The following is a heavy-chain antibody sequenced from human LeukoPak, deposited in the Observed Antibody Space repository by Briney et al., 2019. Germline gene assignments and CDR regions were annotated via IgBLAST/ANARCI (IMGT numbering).Heavy chain of an antibody. D-gene: IGHD3-16*01. CDR1: GFIFSYYW. V-gene: IGHV3-7*01. CDR3: ARYDGGVAIVY. J-gene: IGHJ4*02. CDR2: IKEDGSDK. Sequence: GGSLRLSCAASGFIFSYYWMSWVRQAPGKGQEWVANIKEDGSDKYYVDSVKGRFTISRHNAENSLYLQMNSLRAEDTAVYYCARYDGGVAIVYWGQGTLVTVSS.